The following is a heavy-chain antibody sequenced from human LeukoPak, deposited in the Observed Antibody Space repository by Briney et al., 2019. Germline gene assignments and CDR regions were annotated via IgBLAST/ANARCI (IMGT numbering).Heavy chain of an antibody. D-gene: IGHD2-15*01. J-gene: IGHJ5*02. CDR1: GYSFTSNV. Sequence: WASVKVSCKASGYSFTSNVISWVRQAPGQGLEWMGWISAYNGNTNYAQKLQGRVTITRNTSISTAYMELSSLRSDDTAVYYCARAGAVVDNWFDPWGQGTLVTVSS. CDR2: ISAYNGNT. CDR3: ARAGAVVDNWFDP. V-gene: IGHV1-18*01.